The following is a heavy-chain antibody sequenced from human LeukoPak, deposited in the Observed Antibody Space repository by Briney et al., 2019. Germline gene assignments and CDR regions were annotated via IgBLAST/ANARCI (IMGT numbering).Heavy chain of an antibody. CDR1: GYTFTSYA. CDR2: INAGNGNT. Sequence: ASVKVSCKASGYTFTSYAMHWVRQAPGQRLERMGWINAGNGNTKYSQKFQGRVTITRDASASTAYMELSSLRSEDTAVYYCARDREYQLLLPFDPWGQGTLVTVSS. D-gene: IGHD2-2*01. CDR3: ARDREYQLLLPFDP. V-gene: IGHV1-3*01. J-gene: IGHJ5*02.